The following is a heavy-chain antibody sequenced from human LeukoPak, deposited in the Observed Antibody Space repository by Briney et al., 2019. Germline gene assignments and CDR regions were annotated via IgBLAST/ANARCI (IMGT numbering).Heavy chain of an antibody. J-gene: IGHJ4*02. CDR1: GFTFSSYS. D-gene: IGHD3-3*01. Sequence: PGGSLRLSCAASGFTFSSYSMNWVRQAPGKGLEWVSYISSSSSTIYYADSVKGRFTISRDNAKNSLYLQMNSLRAEDTAVYYCARGGRFLEWLQYYFDYWGQGTLVTVSS. V-gene: IGHV3-48*01. CDR2: ISSSSSTI. CDR3: ARGGRFLEWLQYYFDY.